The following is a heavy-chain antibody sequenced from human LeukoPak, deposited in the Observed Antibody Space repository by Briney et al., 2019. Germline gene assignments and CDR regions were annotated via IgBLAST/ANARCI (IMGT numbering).Heavy chain of an antibody. CDR1: GLTVSSNC. J-gene: IGHJ4*02. D-gene: IGHD3-22*01. Sequence: GGSLRLSCAASGLTVSSNCMSWVRQAPGKGLEWVSFIYSGGNTYYADSVKGRFTISRDNSKNTVHLQMNSLRAEDTAMYYCARRAGDYSHPYVYWGQGTLVTVSS. V-gene: IGHV3-53*01. CDR2: IYSGGNT. CDR3: ARRAGDYSHPYVY.